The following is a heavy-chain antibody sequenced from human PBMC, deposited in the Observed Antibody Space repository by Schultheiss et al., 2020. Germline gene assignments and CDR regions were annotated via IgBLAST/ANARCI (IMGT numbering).Heavy chain of an antibody. J-gene: IGHJ4*02. CDR3: ARDESSYGSWCFDY. Sequence: RGSLRLSCAASGFIFSSYWMSWVRQAPGKGLEWVANIKQDGSEKSHVDSVKGRFIISRDNAKNSVYLQMNSLRAEDTAVYYCARDESSYGSWCFDYWGQGTMVTVSS. V-gene: IGHV3-7*01. CDR1: GFIFSSYW. D-gene: IGHD6-13*01. CDR2: IKQDGSEK.